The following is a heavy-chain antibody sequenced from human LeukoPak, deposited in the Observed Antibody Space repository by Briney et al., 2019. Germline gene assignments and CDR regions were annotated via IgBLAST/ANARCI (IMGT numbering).Heavy chain of an antibody. CDR1: GGSISSSSYY. J-gene: IGHJ5*02. CDR2: IYYSGST. Sequence: SETLSLTCTVSGGSISSSSYYWGWIRQPPGKGLEWIGSIYYSGSTYYNPSLKSRVTISVDTSKNQFSLKLSSVTAADTAVYYCARRSCSGGSCYGGYVSWFDPWGQGTLVTVSS. V-gene: IGHV4-39*01. D-gene: IGHD2-15*01. CDR3: ARRSCSGGSCYGGYVSWFDP.